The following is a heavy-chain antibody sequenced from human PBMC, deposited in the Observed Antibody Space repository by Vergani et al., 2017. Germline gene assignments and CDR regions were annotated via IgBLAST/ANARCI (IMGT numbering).Heavy chain of an antibody. D-gene: IGHD6-19*01. CDR1: GYSFTSYW. CDR3: ARHFWRYSSGWEFDY. J-gene: IGHJ4*02. CDR2: IDPSDSYT. V-gene: IGHV5-10-1*03. Sequence: EVQLVPSGAEVKKPGESLRISCKGSGYSFTSYWISWVRQLPGKGLEWMGRIDPSDSYTNYSPSFQGHVTISADKSISTAYLQWSSLKASDTAMYYCARHFWRYSSGWEFDYWGQGTLVTVSS.